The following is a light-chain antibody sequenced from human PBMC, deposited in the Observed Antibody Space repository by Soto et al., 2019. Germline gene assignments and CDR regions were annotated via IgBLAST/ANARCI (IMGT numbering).Light chain of an antibody. CDR2: SNY. CDR3: AAWDGSLSGVV. Sequence: QSVLTQPPSASGTPGQRVTISCSGSSSNIGSNYVYWYQQLPGTAPKLLIYSNYQRPSGVPDRFSGSKSGTSASLGISGLRSEDEADYYCAAWDGSLSGVVFGGGTKLT. CDR1: SSNIGSNY. V-gene: IGLV1-47*02. J-gene: IGLJ2*01.